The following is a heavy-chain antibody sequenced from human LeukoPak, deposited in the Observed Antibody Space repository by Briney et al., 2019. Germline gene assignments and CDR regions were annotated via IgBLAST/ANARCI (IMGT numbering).Heavy chain of an antibody. CDR2: IYYSGST. V-gene: IGHV4-59*01. Sequence: SETLSLTCTVSGGSISSYYWTWIRQPPGKGLEWIGYIYYSGSTNYNPSLKSRVTISVDTSKNQFSLKLSSVTAADTAVYYCARGLRWSYAFDIWGQGTMVTVSS. D-gene: IGHD4-23*01. J-gene: IGHJ3*02. CDR1: GGSISSYY. CDR3: ARGLRWSYAFDI.